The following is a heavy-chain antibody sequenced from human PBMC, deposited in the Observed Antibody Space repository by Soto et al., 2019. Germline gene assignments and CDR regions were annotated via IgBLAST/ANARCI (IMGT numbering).Heavy chain of an antibody. CDR1: GYSISSGYY. J-gene: IGHJ5*02. V-gene: IGHV4-38-2*02. CDR2: IYHSGST. D-gene: IGHD6-13*01. CDR3: ARDRFPGIAAAGPQYNWFDP. Sequence: SETLSLTCAVSGYSISSGYYWGWIRQPPGKGLVWIGSIYHSGSTYYNPSLKSRVTISVDTSKNQFSLKLSSVTAADTAVYYCARDRFPGIAAAGPQYNWFDPWGQGTLVTVSS.